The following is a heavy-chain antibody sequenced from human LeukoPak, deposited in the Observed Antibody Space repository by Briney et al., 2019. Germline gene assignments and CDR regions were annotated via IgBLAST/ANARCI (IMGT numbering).Heavy chain of an antibody. V-gene: IGHV4-39*01. J-gene: IGHJ3*02. D-gene: IGHD4-17*01. CDR3: ARHFDNGDYKKTFDI. CDR1: GGSISSTTYY. Sequence: SETLSLTCSVFGGSISSTTYYWVWIRQPPGKGLECIASINYTGRAYYNPSLKSRVTISADTSKNHFSLKLSYVTTADTAVYYCARHFDNGDYKKTFDIWGQGTMVTVSS. CDR2: INYTGRA.